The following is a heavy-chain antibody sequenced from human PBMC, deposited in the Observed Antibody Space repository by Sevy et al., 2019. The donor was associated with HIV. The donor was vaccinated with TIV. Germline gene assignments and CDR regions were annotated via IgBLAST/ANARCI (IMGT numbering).Heavy chain of an antibody. D-gene: IGHD3-16*02. V-gene: IGHV3-30*18. Sequence: GGSLRLSCAASGFTFSSYGMHWVRQAPGKGLEWVAVISYDGSNKYYADSVKGRFTISRDNSKNTLYLQMNSLRAEDTAVYYCAKGRLGEVSVSDYWGQGTLVTVSS. CDR1: GFTFSSYG. J-gene: IGHJ4*02. CDR3: AKGRLGEVSVSDY. CDR2: ISYDGSNK.